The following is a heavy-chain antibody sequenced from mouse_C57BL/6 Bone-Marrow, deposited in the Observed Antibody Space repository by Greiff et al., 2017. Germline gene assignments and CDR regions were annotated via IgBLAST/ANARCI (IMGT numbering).Heavy chain of an antibody. CDR2: IYPRSGNT. D-gene: IGHD1-1*01. J-gene: IGHJ1*03. Sequence: QVHVKQSGAELARPGASVKLSCKASGYTFTSYGISWVKQRTGQGLEWIGEIYPRSGNTYYNEKFKGKATLTADKSSSTAYMELRSLTSEDSAVYFCAREYYGSSPWYFDVWGTGTTVTVSS. V-gene: IGHV1-81*01. CDR3: AREYYGSSPWYFDV. CDR1: GYTFTSYG.